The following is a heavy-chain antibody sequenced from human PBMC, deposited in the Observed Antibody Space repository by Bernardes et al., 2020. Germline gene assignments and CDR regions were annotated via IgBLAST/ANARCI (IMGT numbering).Heavy chain of an antibody. Sequence: SGPTLVKPTQTLTLTCTFSGFSLSSGGVGVGWIRQPPKKALEWLALFYWDGDKRYSPFLKNRLTITEDTSRNQAVLTMTNMDPADTATYWCAHSRGGGTALFDSWGQGTLVTVSS. CDR1: GFSLSSGGVG. CDR3: AHSRGGGTALFDS. CDR2: FYWDGDK. J-gene: IGHJ4*02. D-gene: IGHD1-1*01. V-gene: IGHV2-5*02.